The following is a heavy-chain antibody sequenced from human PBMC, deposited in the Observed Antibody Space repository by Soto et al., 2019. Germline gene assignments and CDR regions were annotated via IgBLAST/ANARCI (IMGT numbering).Heavy chain of an antibody. D-gene: IGHD2-8*01. CDR1: GYTLTNYA. CDR2: IDPGSGKA. CDR3: TRDLNGGNPFDY. V-gene: IGHV1-3*01. J-gene: IGHJ4*02. Sequence: QVPLVQSGAEVKKPGASVRVSCKPSGYTLTNYAIHWVRQAAGQRLEWSAWIDPGSGKATYSQKVQGRIILSRDNSASTFYMDLSSLTSEDTAVYFCTRDLNGGNPFDYWGQGALVTVSS.